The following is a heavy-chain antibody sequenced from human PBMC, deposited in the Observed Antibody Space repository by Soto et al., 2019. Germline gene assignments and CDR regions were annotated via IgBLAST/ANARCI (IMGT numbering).Heavy chain of an antibody. CDR1: GFTFSSYA. Sequence: GGSLRLSCAASGFTFSSYAMSWVRQAPGKGLEWVSAISGSGGSTYYADSVKGRFTISRDNSKNTLYPQMNSLRAEDTAVYYCAKGYSSGWEFDYWGQGTLVTVSS. V-gene: IGHV3-23*01. CDR2: ISGSGGST. J-gene: IGHJ4*02. D-gene: IGHD6-19*01. CDR3: AKGYSSGWEFDY.